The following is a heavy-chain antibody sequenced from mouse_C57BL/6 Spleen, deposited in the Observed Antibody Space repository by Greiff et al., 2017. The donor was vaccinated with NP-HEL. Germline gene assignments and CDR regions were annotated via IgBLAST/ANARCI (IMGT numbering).Heavy chain of an antibody. CDR2: IYPGDGDT. D-gene: IGHD1-1*01. CDR1: GYAFSSSW. V-gene: IGHV1-82*01. Sequence: QVQLQQSGPELVKPGASVKISCKASGYAFSSSWMNWVKQRPGKGLEWIGRIYPGDGDTNYIGKFKGKATLTADKSSSTAYMQLSSLTSEDSAVYFCARTYYGSSYGLAWFAYWGQGTLVTVSA. J-gene: IGHJ3*01. CDR3: ARTYYGSSYGLAWFAY.